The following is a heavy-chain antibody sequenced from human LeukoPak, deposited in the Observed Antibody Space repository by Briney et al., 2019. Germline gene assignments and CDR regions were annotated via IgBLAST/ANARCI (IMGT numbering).Heavy chain of an antibody. D-gene: IGHD2/OR15-2a*01. Sequence: SQTLSLTCAVSGGSISSGGYSWSWIRQPPGKGLEWIGYVSYSGSTDYNPSLKSRLTVSIDTSETQFSLKLTSVTAADTAVYYCARLATFYDSGTIDYWGQGTLVTVSS. CDR1: GGSISSGGYS. CDR2: VSYSGST. J-gene: IGHJ4*02. CDR3: ARLATFYDSGTIDY. V-gene: IGHV4-30-4*07.